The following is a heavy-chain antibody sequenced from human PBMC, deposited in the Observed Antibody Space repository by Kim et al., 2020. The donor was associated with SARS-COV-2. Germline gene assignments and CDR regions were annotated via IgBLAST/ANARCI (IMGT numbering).Heavy chain of an antibody. V-gene: IGHV4-39*01. CDR3: ARRSAGYSSTNDAFDI. CDR2: IYYSGST. J-gene: IGHJ3*02. D-gene: IGHD6-13*01. CDR1: GGSISSSSYY. Sequence: SETLSLTCTVSGGSISSSSYYWGWIRQPPGKGLEWIGSIYYSGSTYYNPSLKSRVTISVDTSKNQFSLKLSSVTAADTAVYYCARRSAGYSSTNDAFDIWGQGTMVTVSS.